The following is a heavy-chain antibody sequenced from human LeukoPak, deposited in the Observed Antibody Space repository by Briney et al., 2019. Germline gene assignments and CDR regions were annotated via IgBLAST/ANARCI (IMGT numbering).Heavy chain of an antibody. Sequence: AETLSLTCTVSGGSISTSNYYWGWIRQPPGKGLEWIGNIFYSGSTYYSPSLKSRVTISLDTSRNQFSLKLSSVTAADTAVYYCARCQMATITNWGQGTLVTVSS. CDR3: ARCQMATITN. D-gene: IGHD5-24*01. CDR1: GGSISTSNYY. J-gene: IGHJ4*02. CDR2: IFYSGST. V-gene: IGHV4-39*07.